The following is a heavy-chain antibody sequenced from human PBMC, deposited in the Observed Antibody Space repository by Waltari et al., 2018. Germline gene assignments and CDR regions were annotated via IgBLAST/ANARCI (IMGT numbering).Heavy chain of an antibody. CDR3: VRLEDCSGPGGNCYSGDSFALDV. D-gene: IGHD2-21*02. CDR1: GGSFSGYY. J-gene: IGHJ6*02. Sequence: QVQLQQWGAGLLQPSETLSLTCAVYGGSFSGYYWGWIRQPPGKGLEWIGEINHSGNKNYNPSLRIRVTMLVDTSKSQFSLKLNSVTAADTAVYYCVRLEDCSGPGGNCYSGDSFALDVWGQGTTVTVSS. V-gene: IGHV4-34*02. CDR2: INHSGNK.